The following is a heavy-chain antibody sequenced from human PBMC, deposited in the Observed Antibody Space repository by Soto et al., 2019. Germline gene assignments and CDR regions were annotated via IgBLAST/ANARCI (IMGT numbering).Heavy chain of an antibody. CDR1: GFTFSNYG. CDR2: TWFDDSKE. Sequence: QVQVVDSGGGVVQPGRSLRLSCATSGFTFSNYGLHWVRQAPGKGLEWVAVTWFDDSKEYYADSVKGRFTISRDSSRNTVYLQMTSLRLDDTAVYYCARGLLWFGEFDYWGQGTLVTVSS. V-gene: IGHV3-33*01. D-gene: IGHD3-10*01. J-gene: IGHJ4*02. CDR3: ARGLLWFGEFDY.